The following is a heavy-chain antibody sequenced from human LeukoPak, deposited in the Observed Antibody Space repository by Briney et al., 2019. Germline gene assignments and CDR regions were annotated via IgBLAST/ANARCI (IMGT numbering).Heavy chain of an antibody. CDR1: GFTFSSYE. Sequence: PGGSLRLSCAASGFTFSSYEMNWVRQAPGKGLEWVSYISSSGSTIYYADSVKGRFTISRDNAKNSLYLQMNSLRAEDTAVYYCAKQRVEGATIDYWGQGTLVTVSS. J-gene: IGHJ4*02. CDR2: ISSSGSTI. D-gene: IGHD1-26*01. V-gene: IGHV3-48*03. CDR3: AKQRVEGATIDY.